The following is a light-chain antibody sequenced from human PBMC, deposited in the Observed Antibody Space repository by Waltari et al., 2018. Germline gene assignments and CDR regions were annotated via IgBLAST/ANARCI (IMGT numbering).Light chain of an antibody. CDR1: QSLPQGNGLNY. J-gene: IGKJ3*01. CDR2: LGS. CDR3: MQALQTPFS. V-gene: IGKV2-28*01. Sequence: DIVVTQSPLSLRVTTGETASISCRSSQSLPQGNGLNYLDWYLQKPGQSPQLLIYLGSNRASGVPDRFSGSGSGTDFTLKISRVEADDVSVYYCMQALQTPFSFGPGTKLDVK.